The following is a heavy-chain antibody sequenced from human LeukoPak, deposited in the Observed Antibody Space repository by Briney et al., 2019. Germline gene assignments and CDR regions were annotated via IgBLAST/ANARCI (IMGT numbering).Heavy chain of an antibody. J-gene: IGHJ6*03. V-gene: IGHV3-30*18. CDR2: ISYDGSNK. CDR1: GFTFSSYW. CDR3: AKDTYGRPYYYYYMDV. D-gene: IGHD3-10*01. Sequence: GGSLRLSCAASGFTFSSYWMTWVRQAPGKGLEWVAVISYDGSNKYYADSVKGRFTISRDNSKNTLYLQMNSLRAEDTAVYYCAKDTYGRPYYYYYMDVWGKGTTVTVSS.